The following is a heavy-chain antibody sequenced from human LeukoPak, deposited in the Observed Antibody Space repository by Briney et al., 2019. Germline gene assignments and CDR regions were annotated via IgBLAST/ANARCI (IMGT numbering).Heavy chain of an antibody. J-gene: IGHJ4*02. V-gene: IGHV1-18*01. D-gene: IGHD3-9*01. Sequence: GASVKVSCKASGYTFTSYGISWVRQAPGQGLEWMGWISAYNGNTNYAQKLQGRVTMTTDTSTSTAYMELRSLSSDDTAVYYCARPIRDILTVYYVGYFDYWGQGTLVIVSS. CDR1: GYTFTSYG. CDR3: ARPIRDILTVYYVGYFDY. CDR2: ISAYNGNT.